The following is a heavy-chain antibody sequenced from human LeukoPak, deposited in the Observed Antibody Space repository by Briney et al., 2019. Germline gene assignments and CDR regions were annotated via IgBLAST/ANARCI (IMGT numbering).Heavy chain of an antibody. CDR3: ARWYSSSWYFSAFDI. J-gene: IGHJ3*02. CDR1: GGSISSYY. V-gene: IGHV4-59*08. Sequence: PSETLSLTCTVSGGSISSYYWSWIRQPPGKGLEWIGYIYYSGSTNYNPSLKSRVTISVDTSKNQFSLKLSSVTAADTAVYYCARWYSSSWYFSAFDIWGQGTMVIVSS. CDR2: IYYSGST. D-gene: IGHD6-13*01.